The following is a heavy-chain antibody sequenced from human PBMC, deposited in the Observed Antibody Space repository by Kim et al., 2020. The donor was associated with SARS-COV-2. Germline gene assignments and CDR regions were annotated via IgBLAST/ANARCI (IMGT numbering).Heavy chain of an antibody. J-gene: IGHJ4*02. CDR2: IYYSGST. CDR3: ARQTIAVAGFINYYFHY. CDR1: GGSISSSSYY. Sequence: SETLSLTCTVSGGSISSSSYYWGWIRQPPGKGLEWIGYIYYSGSTYYNPSLKSRVTISVDTSKNQFSLKLSSVTAADTAVYYCARQTIAVAGFINYYFHYGGQGTRVTVPT. V-gene: IGHV4-39*01. D-gene: IGHD6-19*01.